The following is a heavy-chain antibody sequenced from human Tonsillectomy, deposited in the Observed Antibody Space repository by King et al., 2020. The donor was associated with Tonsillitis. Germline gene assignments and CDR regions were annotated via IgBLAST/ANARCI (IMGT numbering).Heavy chain of an antibody. Sequence: VQLVESGGGVVQPGGSLRLSCAASGFTFSSYGMHWVRQAPGKGLEWVAFIRYDGSNKYYADSVKGRFTISRDNSKNTLYLQMNSLRAEDTAVYYCAKDRDPRPEMATIFGYYYYYYGMDVWGQGTTVTVSS. CDR1: GFTFSSYG. CDR3: AKDRDPRPEMATIFGYYYYYYGMDV. D-gene: IGHD5-24*01. V-gene: IGHV3-30*02. CDR2: IRYDGSNK. J-gene: IGHJ6*02.